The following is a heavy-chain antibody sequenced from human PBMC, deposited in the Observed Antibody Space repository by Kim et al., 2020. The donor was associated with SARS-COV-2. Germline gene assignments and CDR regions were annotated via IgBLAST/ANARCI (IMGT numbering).Heavy chain of an antibody. V-gene: IGHV1-46*01. J-gene: IGHJ6*02. Sequence: ASVKVSCKASGYTFTSYYMHWVRQAPGQGLEWMGIINPSGGSTSYAQKFQGRVTMTRDTSTSTVYMELSSLRSEDTAVYYCAREPLLGYCSSTSCNYGMDVWGQGTTVTVSS. CDR2: INPSGGST. CDR3: AREPLLGYCSSTSCNYGMDV. D-gene: IGHD2-2*01. CDR1: GYTFTSYY.